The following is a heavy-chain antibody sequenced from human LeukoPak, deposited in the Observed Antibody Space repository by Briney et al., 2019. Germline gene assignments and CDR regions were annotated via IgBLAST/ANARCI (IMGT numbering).Heavy chain of an antibody. CDR1: GYTFTSYG. CDR2: ISAYNGNT. V-gene: IGHV1-18*01. CDR3: ATGSRYCSSTSCYSPHFDH. J-gene: IGHJ4*02. D-gene: IGHD2-2*01. Sequence: ASVKVSCKASGYTFTSYGISWVRQAPGQGLEWMGWISAYNGNTNYAQKLQGRVTMTTDTSTSTAYMELRSLRSDDTAVYYCATGSRYCSSTSCYSPHFDHWGQGTLVTVSS.